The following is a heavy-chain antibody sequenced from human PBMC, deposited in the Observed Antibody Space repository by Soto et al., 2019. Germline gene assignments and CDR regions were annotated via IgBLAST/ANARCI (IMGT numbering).Heavy chain of an antibody. D-gene: IGHD4-17*01. CDR2: FSAGGRA. Sequence: QLLESGGGLVQPGGSLRLSCEASGFSFSSYALSWVRQAPGKGLEWVSTFSAGGRAYYADSVKGRFTIAKDTSKNTLHLQASSLRAEDTAVYYCAKESMPEHYGDTLFDYWGQGIRVTVSS. J-gene: IGHJ4*02. V-gene: IGHV3-23*01. CDR1: GFSFSSYA. CDR3: AKESMPEHYGDTLFDY.